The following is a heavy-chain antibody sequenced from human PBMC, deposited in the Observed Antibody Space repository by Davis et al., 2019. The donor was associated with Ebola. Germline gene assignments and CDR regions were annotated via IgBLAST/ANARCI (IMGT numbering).Heavy chain of an antibody. CDR2: INHSGST. Sequence: SQTLSLTCAVYGGSFSGYYWSWIRQPPGKGLEWIGEINHSGSTNYNPSLKSRVTISVDTSKNQFSLKLSSVTAADTAVYYCARVASEDHFDYWGQGTLVTVSS. CDR1: GGSFSGYY. CDR3: ARVASEDHFDY. J-gene: IGHJ4*02. V-gene: IGHV4-34*01.